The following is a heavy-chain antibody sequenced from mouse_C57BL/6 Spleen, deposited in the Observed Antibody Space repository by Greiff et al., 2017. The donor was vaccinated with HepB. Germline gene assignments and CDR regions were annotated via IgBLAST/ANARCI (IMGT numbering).Heavy chain of an antibody. CDR1: GYTFTDYE. CDR2: IDPETGGT. J-gene: IGHJ2*01. CDR3: TLNYYGSTWDY. D-gene: IGHD1-1*01. V-gene: IGHV1-15*01. Sequence: VQLQQSGAELVRPGASVTLSCKASGYTFTDYEMHWVKQTPVHGLEWIGAIDPETGGTAYNQKFKGKAILTADKSSSTAYMELRSLTSEDSAVYYCTLNYYGSTWDYWGQGTTLTVSS.